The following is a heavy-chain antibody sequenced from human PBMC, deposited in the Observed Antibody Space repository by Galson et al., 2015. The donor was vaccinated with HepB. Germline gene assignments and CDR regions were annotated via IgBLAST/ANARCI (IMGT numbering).Heavy chain of an antibody. V-gene: IGHV3-20*04. CDR1: GFTFGDYG. CDR3: ARGRGWFDP. D-gene: IGHD5-24*01. CDR2: INRNGDST. J-gene: IGHJ5*02. Sequence: SLRLSCAASGFTFGDYGLSLVRQAPGRGLEWVSGINRNGDSTSYRDSVKGRFTISRDNAKNSLYLQMNRLRAEDTALYYCARGRGWFDPWGQGTLVTVSS.